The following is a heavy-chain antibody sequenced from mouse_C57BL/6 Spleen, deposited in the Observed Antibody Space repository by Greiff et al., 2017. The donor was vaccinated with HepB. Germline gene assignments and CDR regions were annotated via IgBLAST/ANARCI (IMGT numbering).Heavy chain of an antibody. D-gene: IGHD1-1*01. CDR2: INYDGSST. Sequence: EVQRVESEGGLVQPGSSMKLSCTASGFTFSDYYMAWVRQVPEKGLEWVANINYDGSSTYYLDSLKSRFIISRDNAKNILYLQMSSLKSEDTATYYCARDEYYGSGFAYWGQGTLVTVSA. J-gene: IGHJ3*01. V-gene: IGHV5-16*01. CDR3: ARDEYYGSGFAY. CDR1: GFTFSDYY.